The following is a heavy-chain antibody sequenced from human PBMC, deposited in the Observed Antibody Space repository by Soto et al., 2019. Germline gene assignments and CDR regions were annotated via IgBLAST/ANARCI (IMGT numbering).Heavy chain of an antibody. D-gene: IGHD6-19*01. CDR2: INGGNGNT. J-gene: IGHJ4*02. CDR1: GYTFSNYA. Sequence: ASVKVSCKASGYTFSNYAMHWVRQAPGQRLEWLGWINGGNGNTKYSPKFQDRVTITRDTSASTAYMELSSLRSEDTALYYCARDGKVGGNINFDYWGQGTLFPVYS. CDR3: ARDGKVGGNINFDY. V-gene: IGHV1-3*01.